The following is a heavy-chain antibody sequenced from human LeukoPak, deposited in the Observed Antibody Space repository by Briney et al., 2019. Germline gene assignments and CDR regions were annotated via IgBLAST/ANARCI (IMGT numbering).Heavy chain of an antibody. D-gene: IGHD5-24*01. CDR2: IYYSGST. CDR1: GGSISSYY. V-gene: IGHV4-59*01. CDR3: ARALMKLHSWGPDAFDI. Sequence: SETLSLTCTVSGGSISSYYWSWIRQPPGKGLEWIGYIYYSGSTNYNPSLKSRVTISVDTSKNQFSLKLSSVTAADTAVYYCARALMKLHSWGPDAFDIWGQGTMVTVSS. J-gene: IGHJ3*02.